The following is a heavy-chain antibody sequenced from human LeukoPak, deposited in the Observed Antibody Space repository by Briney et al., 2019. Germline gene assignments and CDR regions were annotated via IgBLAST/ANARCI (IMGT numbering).Heavy chain of an antibody. V-gene: IGHV1-18*01. D-gene: IGHD1-26*01. CDR3: ARDPGSYYTGGYDY. CDR1: GYTFTSYG. CDR2: ISAYNGNT. J-gene: IGHJ4*02. Sequence: GASVKVSCKASGYTFTSYGISWVRQAPGQGLEWMGWISAYNGNTNYAQKLQGRVTITTDTSTSTAYMELRSLRSDDTAVYYCARDPGSYYTGGYDYWGQGTLVTVSS.